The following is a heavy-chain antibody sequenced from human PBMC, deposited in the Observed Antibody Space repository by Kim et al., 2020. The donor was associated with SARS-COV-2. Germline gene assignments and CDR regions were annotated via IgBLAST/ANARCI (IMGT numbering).Heavy chain of an antibody. J-gene: IGHJ4*02. CDR3: ARLDFDILTGFDY. D-gene: IGHD3-9*01. CDR1: GGSISGYY. CDR2: IYYSGST. V-gene: IGHV4-59*08. Sequence: SETLSLTCTVSGGSISGYYWSWVRQPPWKGLEWIGYIYYSGSTNYNPSLKSRVTISVDTSKNQFSLKLSSVTAADTAVYYCARLDFDILTGFDYWGQGTLVTVSS.